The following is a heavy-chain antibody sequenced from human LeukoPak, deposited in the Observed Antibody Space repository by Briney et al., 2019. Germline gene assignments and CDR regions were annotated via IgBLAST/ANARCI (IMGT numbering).Heavy chain of an antibody. CDR1: GYTFTGYY. V-gene: IGHV1-2*02. J-gene: IGHJ4*02. CDR2: INPNSGGT. D-gene: IGHD3-22*01. CDR3: ARAGYYATSGPDY. Sequence: ASVKVFCKASGYTFTGYYMYWVRQAPGRGLEWMGWINPNSGGTKSAQKFQGRVTMTRDTSISTAYMELSRLISDDTAVYYCARAGYYATSGPDYWGQGTLVTVSS.